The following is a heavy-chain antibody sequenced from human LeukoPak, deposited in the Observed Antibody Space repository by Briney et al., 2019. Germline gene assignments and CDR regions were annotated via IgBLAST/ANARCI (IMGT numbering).Heavy chain of an antibody. CDR3: ATLTGGDDAFDI. J-gene: IGHJ3*02. Sequence: PGGSLRLSCAASDFSFITYAMSWVRQAPGKGLEWVSTISGGGDATYYADSVKGRFTISRDNSKNTLYLQMNSLRVEDTAVYYCATLTGGDDAFDIWGQGTMVTVSS. D-gene: IGHD4-23*01. CDR2: ISGGGDAT. CDR1: DFSFITYA. V-gene: IGHV3-23*01.